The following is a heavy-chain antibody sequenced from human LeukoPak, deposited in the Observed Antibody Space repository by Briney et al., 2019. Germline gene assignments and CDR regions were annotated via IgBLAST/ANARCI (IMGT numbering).Heavy chain of an antibody. V-gene: IGHV3-7*01. Sequence: GGPLRLFCAASGFTFSMYWMIGVRQATGKGVECVANIKQDGSERNYVDSVKGRFTISRDNAKNSLYLQMNSLRVEDTAIYYCAAGGGAFNIWGQGTMVTVSS. J-gene: IGHJ3*02. CDR2: IKQDGSER. CDR3: AAGGGAFNI. CDR1: GFTFSMYW. D-gene: IGHD3-16*01.